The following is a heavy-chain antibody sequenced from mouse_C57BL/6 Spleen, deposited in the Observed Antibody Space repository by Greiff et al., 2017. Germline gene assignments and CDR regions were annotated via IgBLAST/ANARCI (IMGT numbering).Heavy chain of an antibody. Sequence: VQLQQPGAELVKPGASVKVSCKASGYTFTSYWMHWVKQRPGQGLEWIGRIHPSDSDPNYNQKFKGKATLTVDKSSSTAYMQLSSLTSEDSAVYYCAITTVVGEDWYFEVWGTGTTVTAAS. CDR1: GYTFTSYW. J-gene: IGHJ1*03. CDR2: IHPSDSDP. CDR3: AITTVVGEDWYFEV. D-gene: IGHD1-1*01. V-gene: IGHV1-74*01.